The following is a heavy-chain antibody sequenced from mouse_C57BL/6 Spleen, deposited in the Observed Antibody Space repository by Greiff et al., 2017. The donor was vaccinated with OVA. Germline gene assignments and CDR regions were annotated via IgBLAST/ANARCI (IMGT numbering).Heavy chain of an antibody. Sequence: VMLVESGPELVKPGASVKISCKASGYAFSSSWMNWVKQRPGKGLEWIGRIYPGDGDTNYNGKFKGKATLTADKSSSTAYMQLSSLTSEDSAVYFCALYYGNYYAMDYWGQGTSVTVSS. J-gene: IGHJ4*01. CDR2: IYPGDGDT. CDR1: GYAFSSSW. CDR3: ALYYGNYYAMDY. V-gene: IGHV1-82*01. D-gene: IGHD2-1*01.